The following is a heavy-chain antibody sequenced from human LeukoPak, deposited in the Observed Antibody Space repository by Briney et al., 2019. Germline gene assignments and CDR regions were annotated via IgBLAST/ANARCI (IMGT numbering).Heavy chain of an antibody. Sequence: GGSLRLSCAASGSTFSTYWMHWVRQAPGKGLVWVSRIKSDGSTSYADSVRGRFTISRDNANNTLSLQMNSRRPEDTGVYYCARAPSEIGGYYPEYFRHWGQGTLVTVSS. J-gene: IGHJ1*01. CDR3: ARAPSEIGGYYPEYFRH. CDR1: GSTFSTYW. CDR2: IKSDGST. V-gene: IGHV3-74*01. D-gene: IGHD3-22*01.